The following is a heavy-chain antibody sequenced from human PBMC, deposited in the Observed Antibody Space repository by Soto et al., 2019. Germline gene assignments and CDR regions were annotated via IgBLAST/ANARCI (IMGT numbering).Heavy chain of an antibody. D-gene: IGHD2-15*01. CDR1: GGTFSSYA. CDR3: ATASRSGGSCYDY. V-gene: IGHV1-69*06. Sequence: GASVKVSCKASGGTFSSYAISWVRQAPGQGLEWMGGIIPIFGTANYAQKFQGRVTITADKSTSTAYMELSSLRSEDTAVYYCATASRSGGSCYDYWGQGTLVTVSS. J-gene: IGHJ4*02. CDR2: IIPIFGTA.